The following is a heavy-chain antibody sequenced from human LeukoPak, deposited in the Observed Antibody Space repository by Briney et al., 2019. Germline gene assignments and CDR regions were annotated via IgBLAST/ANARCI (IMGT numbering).Heavy chain of an antibody. CDR2: IYYSGST. D-gene: IGHD1-26*01. J-gene: IGHJ3*02. CDR3: ARDRGSYFGAFDI. CDR1: GGSISTYY. Sequence: SETLSLTCTVSGGSISTYYWNWIRQPPGKGLEWIAYIYYSGSTNYNPSLKSRVTISVDTSKNQFSLKLSSVTAADTAVYYCARDRGSYFGAFDIWGQGTMVTVSS. V-gene: IGHV4-59*01.